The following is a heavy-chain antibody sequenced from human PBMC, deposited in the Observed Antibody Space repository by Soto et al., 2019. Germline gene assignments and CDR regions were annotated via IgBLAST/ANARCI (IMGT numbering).Heavy chain of an antibody. CDR1: RDTSDSYA. V-gene: IGHV1-69*13. D-gene: IGHD5-18*01. CDR2: IIPILGTT. CDR3: AAGGRDGYIR. Sequence: SVKVSCKTSRDTSDSYAITWVRQAPGQGLEWMGGIIPILGTTKYAQKFQGRVTMTADESTNTAHMELSSLRFEDRAMYYCAAGGRDGYIRWGQGTQVTVSS. J-gene: IGHJ4*02.